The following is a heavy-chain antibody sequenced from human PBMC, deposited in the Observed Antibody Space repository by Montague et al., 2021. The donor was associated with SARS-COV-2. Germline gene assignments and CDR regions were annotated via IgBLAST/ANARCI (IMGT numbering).Heavy chain of an antibody. Sequence: SKTRSLTCAVYGGSFSGYYWSWIRQPPGKGLEWIGEINHSGSTNYNPSLKSRVTISVDTSKNQFSLKLSSVTAADTAVYYCARGLAELRYFDWYHYYFDYWGQGTLVTVSS. CDR3: ARGLAELRYFDWYHYYFDY. J-gene: IGHJ4*02. D-gene: IGHD3-9*01. V-gene: IGHV4-34*01. CDR2: INHSGST. CDR1: GGSFSGYY.